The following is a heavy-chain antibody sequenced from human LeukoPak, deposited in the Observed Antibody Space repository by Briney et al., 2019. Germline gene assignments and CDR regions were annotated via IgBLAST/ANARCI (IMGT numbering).Heavy chain of an antibody. CDR3: ARGAAAAVYYYGMDV. J-gene: IGHJ6*02. Sequence: SETLSLTCTVSGGSISSYYWSWIRQPPGKGLEWIGYVYYSGSTNYNPSLKGRVTISVDTSKNQFSLKLSSVTAADTAVYYCARGAAAAVYYYGMDVWGQGTTVTVSS. CDR2: VYYSGST. D-gene: IGHD6-13*01. V-gene: IGHV4-59*01. CDR1: GGSISSYY.